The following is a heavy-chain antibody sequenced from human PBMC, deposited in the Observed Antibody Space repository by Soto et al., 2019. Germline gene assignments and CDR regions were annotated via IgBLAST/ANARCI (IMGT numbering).Heavy chain of an antibody. J-gene: IGHJ4*02. Sequence: GGSLRLSCAASGFTFSSYAMSWVRQAPGKGLEWVSAISGSGGSTYYADSVKGRFTISRDNSKNTLYLQMNSLRAEDTAVYYCAKVGSFMITSWIDCWGQGTLVTVSS. CDR1: GFTFSSYA. CDR2: ISGSGGST. CDR3: AKVGSFMITSWIDC. V-gene: IGHV3-23*01. D-gene: IGHD3-16*01.